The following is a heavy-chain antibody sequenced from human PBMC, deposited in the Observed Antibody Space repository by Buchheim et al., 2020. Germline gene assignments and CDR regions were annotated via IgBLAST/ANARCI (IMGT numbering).Heavy chain of an antibody. CDR1: GFTFSSYA. Sequence: QVQLVESGGGVVQPGRSLRLSCAASGFTFSSYAMHWVRQAPGKGLEWGAGFPLDSGNKYFEDPVKGRFTISEDNSKQPLNLQMNSLRPEDTAMYYCARDYQLLFFDYWGQGTL. V-gene: IGHV3-30-3*01. J-gene: IGHJ4*02. CDR3: ARDYQLLFFDY. D-gene: IGHD2-2*01. CDR2: FPLDSGNK.